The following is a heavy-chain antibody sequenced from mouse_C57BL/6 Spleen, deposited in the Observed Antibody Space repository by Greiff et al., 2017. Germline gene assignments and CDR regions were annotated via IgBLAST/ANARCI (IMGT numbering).Heavy chain of an antibody. D-gene: IGHD2-5*01. CDR3: ADYSNYGYFDV. CDR2: IYPRSGNT. Sequence: VKLVESGAELARPGASVKLSCKASGYTFTSYGISWVKQRTGQGLEWIGEIYPRSGNTYYNEKFKGKATLTADKSSSTAYMELRSLTSEDSAVYFCADYSNYGYFDVWGTGTTVTVSS. V-gene: IGHV1-81*01. CDR1: GYTFTSYG. J-gene: IGHJ1*03.